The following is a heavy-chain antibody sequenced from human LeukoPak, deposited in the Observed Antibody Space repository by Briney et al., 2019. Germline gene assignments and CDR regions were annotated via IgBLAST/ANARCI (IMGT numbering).Heavy chain of an antibody. CDR2: ITNSGRST. CDR1: GFSFSNYF. D-gene: IGHD1-26*01. CDR3: AREASGNYYVFDY. J-gene: IGHJ4*02. V-gene: IGHV3-11*04. Sequence: GGSLRLSCEASGFSFSNYFISWIRQAPGKGLEWVGYITNSGRSTSYADAVKGRFTISRDNAKKSVYLEMTDLRVEDNAVYYCAREASGNYYVFDYWGQGTLLTVSS.